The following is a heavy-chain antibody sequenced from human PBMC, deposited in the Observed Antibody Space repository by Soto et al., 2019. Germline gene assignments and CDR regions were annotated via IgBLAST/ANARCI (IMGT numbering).Heavy chain of an antibody. CDR3: ARVRSDYYFDY. D-gene: IGHD1-26*01. CDR1: GGSISSYY. J-gene: IGHJ4*02. Sequence: SETLSLTCTVSGGSISSYYWSWIRQPPGRGLEWIGYIYYSGSTNYNPSLKSRVTISVDTSKNQFSLKLSSVTAADTAVYYCARVRSDYYFDYWGQGTLVTVSS. V-gene: IGHV4-59*01. CDR2: IYYSGST.